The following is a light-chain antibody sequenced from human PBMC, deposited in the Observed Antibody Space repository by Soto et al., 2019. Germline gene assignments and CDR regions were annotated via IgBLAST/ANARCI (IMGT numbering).Light chain of an antibody. V-gene: IGKV4-1*01. CDR3: HQYYTTPNA. Sequence: DIVMTQSPDSLAVSLGERATINCKSSQSVLHSSHNENYLVWYQQKPGQPPKLLIYWASTRESGVTERFSGSEYGTYVTLTSGSLQAEDVAVYHCHQYYTTPNAFGQGTKLEIK. J-gene: IGKJ2*01. CDR1: QSVLHSSHNENY. CDR2: WAS.